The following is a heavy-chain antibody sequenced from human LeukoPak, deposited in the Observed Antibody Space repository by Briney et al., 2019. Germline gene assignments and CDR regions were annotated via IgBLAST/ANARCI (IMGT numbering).Heavy chain of an antibody. Sequence: PGGSLRLSCAASGFTFSDYSMNWVRQAPGKGLEWVSYINSGSSTIYYVDSVEGRFTISRDNAKNSLYLQMNSLRDEDTAVYHCARTRSKVGTATLDYWGQGTLVTVSS. CDR1: GFTFSDYS. V-gene: IGHV3-48*02. D-gene: IGHD1-26*01. J-gene: IGHJ4*02. CDR3: ARTRSKVGTATLDY. CDR2: INSGSSTI.